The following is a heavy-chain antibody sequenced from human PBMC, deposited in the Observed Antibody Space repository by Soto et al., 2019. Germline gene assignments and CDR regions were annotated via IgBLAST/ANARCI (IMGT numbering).Heavy chain of an antibody. CDR2: IRSKVNSYAT. J-gene: IGHJ4*02. CDR3: ARSSSSWYPVGVTYYFDY. CDR1: GFTFSGSA. Sequence: GGSLRLSCAASGFTFSGSAMHWVRQTSGKGLEWVGRIRSKVNSYATAYAASVKGRFTISRDDSKNTAYLQMNSLKTEDTAVYYCARSSSSWYPVGVTYYFDYWGQGTLVTVSS. V-gene: IGHV3-73*01. D-gene: IGHD6-13*01.